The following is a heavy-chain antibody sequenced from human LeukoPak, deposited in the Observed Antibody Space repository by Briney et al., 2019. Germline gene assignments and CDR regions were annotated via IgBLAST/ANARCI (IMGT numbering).Heavy chain of an antibody. CDR2: IYHSGST. V-gene: IGHV4-38-2*02. J-gene: IGHJ4*02. D-gene: IGHD3-22*01. CDR1: GYSISSGYY. CDR3: ARASETYYYDSSGYYAFDY. Sequence: PSETLPLTCTVSGYSISSGYYWGWIRQPPGKGLEWIGSIYHSGSTYYNPSLKSRVTISVDTSKNQFSLKLSSVTAADTAVYYCARASETYYYDSSGYYAFDYWGQGTLVTVSS.